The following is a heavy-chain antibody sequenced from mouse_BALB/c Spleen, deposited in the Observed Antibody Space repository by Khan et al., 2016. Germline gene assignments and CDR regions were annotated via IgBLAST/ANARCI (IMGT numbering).Heavy chain of an antibody. Sequence: QVQLQQSGAELAKPGASVKMSCKASGYTFTSYWMHWVKQRPGQGLEWIGYINPSTGYTEYNQKFMDKATLTADKSSSTAYMQLSSLTSEDSAVYYCARDGYYVYYYAMDYWGQGTSVTVSS. V-gene: IGHV1-7*01. CDR1: GYTFTSYW. CDR2: INPSTGYT. D-gene: IGHD2-3*01. J-gene: IGHJ4*01. CDR3: ARDGYYVYYYAMDY.